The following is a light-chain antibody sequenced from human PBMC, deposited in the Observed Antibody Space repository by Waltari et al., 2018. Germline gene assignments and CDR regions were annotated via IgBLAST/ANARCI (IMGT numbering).Light chain of an antibody. CDR1: QSVITY. J-gene: IGKJ3*01. CDR2: AGS. CDR3: QQTWT. Sequence: DIQMTQSPSYLGASVGDRVTITCRASQSVITYLNWYQQKPGEAPKLLIYAGSVLQSGVPSRFSGSGSGTDFTLTISSVQPEDFATYYCQQTWTFGPGTRVDIK. V-gene: IGKV1-39*01.